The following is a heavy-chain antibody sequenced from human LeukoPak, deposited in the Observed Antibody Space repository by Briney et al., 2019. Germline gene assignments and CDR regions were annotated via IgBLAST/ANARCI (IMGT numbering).Heavy chain of an antibody. CDR3: VPAVAGTLAEYFQH. V-gene: IGHV3-30*03. CDR2: ISYDGSNK. Sequence: GGSLRLSCAASGFTFSSYGMHWVRQAPGKGLEWVAVISYDGSNKYYADSVKGRFTISRDNSKNTLYLQMNSLRAEDTAVYYCVPAVAGTLAEYFQHWGQGTLVTVSS. J-gene: IGHJ1*01. CDR1: GFTFSSYG. D-gene: IGHD6-19*01.